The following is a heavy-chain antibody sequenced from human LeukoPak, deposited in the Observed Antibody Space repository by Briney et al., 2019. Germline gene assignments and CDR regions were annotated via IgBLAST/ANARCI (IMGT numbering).Heavy chain of an antibody. CDR2: IRYDGTNE. Sequence: GGSPRLSCAASGFTSIDYGVHWVRQAPGKGLEWVAFIRYDGTNEYYADSVKGRSTISRDNSKNTLYLQMNSLRLDDTALYYCAKDFTIFGVVTLNYFDYWGQGILVIVSS. J-gene: IGHJ4*02. CDR3: AKDFTIFGVVTLNYFDY. D-gene: IGHD3-3*01. V-gene: IGHV3-30*02. CDR1: GFTSIDYG.